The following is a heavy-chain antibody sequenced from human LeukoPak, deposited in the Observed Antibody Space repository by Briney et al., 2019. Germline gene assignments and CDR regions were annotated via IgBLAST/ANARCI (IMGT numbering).Heavy chain of an antibody. CDR1: GGTFSSYT. J-gene: IGHJ5*02. CDR2: IIPILGIA. D-gene: IGHD2-2*01. Sequence: SVEVSCKASGGTFSSYTISWVRQAPGQGLEWMGRIIPILGIANYAQKFQGRVTITADKSTSTAYMELSSLRSEDTAVYYCARVPAARDNWFDPWGQGTLVTVSS. V-gene: IGHV1-69*02. CDR3: ARVPAARDNWFDP.